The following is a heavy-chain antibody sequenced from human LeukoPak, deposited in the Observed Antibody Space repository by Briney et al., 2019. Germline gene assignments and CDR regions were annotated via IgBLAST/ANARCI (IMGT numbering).Heavy chain of an antibody. CDR1: GYTFTSYY. V-gene: IGHV1-46*01. CDR2: IYPSGGST. J-gene: IGHJ4*02. Sequence: ASVKVSCKASGYTFTSYYMHWVRQAPGQGLEWMGIIYPSGGSTSYAQKFQGRVTMTRDTSTSTVYMELSSLRSEDTAVYYCARDEIYCSSISCYHDLFDYWGQGTLVSVSS. D-gene: IGHD2-2*01. CDR3: ARDEIYCSSISCYHDLFDY.